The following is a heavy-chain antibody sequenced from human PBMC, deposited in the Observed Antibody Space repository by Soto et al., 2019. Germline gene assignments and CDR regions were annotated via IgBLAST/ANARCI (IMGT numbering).Heavy chain of an antibody. J-gene: IGHJ5*01. CDR3: AREIVTAGGKNYFDT. CDR2: VYHTGDT. D-gene: IGHD2-21*02. V-gene: IGHV4-4*02. Sequence: QVQLQESGPRLVKPSGSLSLTCGVSGGTVASSHWWSWVRQSPGGGLEWIGNVYHTGDTNLNPSLQIRVTISVDKSNNQFSLRLNSLTAADTAVYFCAREIVTAGGKNYFDTWGPGTLVTVSS. CDR1: GGTVASSHW.